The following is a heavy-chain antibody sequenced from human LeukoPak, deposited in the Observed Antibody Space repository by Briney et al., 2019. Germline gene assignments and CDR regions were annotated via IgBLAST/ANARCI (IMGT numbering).Heavy chain of an antibody. CDR3: ARDRAKQSGYSYGTQYYFDY. D-gene: IGHD5-18*01. CDR2: IYYSGST. Sequence: PSETLSLTCTVSGGSVSSGSYYWSWIRQPPGKGLEWIGYIYYSGSTNYNPSLKSRVTISVDTSKNQFSLKLSSVTAADTDVYYCARDRAKQSGYSYGTQYYFDYWGQGTLVTVPS. CDR1: GGSVSSGSYY. J-gene: IGHJ4*02. V-gene: IGHV4-61*01.